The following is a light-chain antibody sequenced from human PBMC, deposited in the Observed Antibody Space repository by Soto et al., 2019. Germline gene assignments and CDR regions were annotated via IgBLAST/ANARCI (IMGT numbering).Light chain of an antibody. J-gene: IGKJ1*01. CDR1: QSISGW. CDR3: QQYNSYSPST. Sequence: DIQMTQSPSTLSASVGDRVTITCRAIQSISGWLAWYQQKPGKAPKLLIYKASSLESGVPSRFSGSGSGTEFTLTISSLQPDDFATYYCQQYNSYSPSTFGQGTKVDIK. V-gene: IGKV1-5*03. CDR2: KAS.